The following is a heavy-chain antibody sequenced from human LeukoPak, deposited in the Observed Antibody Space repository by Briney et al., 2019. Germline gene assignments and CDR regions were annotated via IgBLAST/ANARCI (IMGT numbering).Heavy chain of an antibody. J-gene: IGHJ4*02. V-gene: IGHV3-30*02. CDR3: AKLEYSSSLNDY. D-gene: IGHD6-13*01. CDR1: GFTFSSYG. Sequence: GGSLRLSCAASGFTFSSYGMHWVRQAPGKGLEWVAFIRYDGSNKYYADSVKGRFTISRDNSKNTLYLQMNSLRAEDTAVYYCAKLEYSSSLNDYWGQGTLVTVSS. CDR2: IRYDGSNK.